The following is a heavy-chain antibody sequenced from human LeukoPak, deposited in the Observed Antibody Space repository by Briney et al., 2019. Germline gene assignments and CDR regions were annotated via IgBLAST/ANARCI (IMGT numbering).Heavy chain of an antibody. CDR2: INYSGST. CDR3: ARGNLEWAAGTRWFDP. J-gene: IGHJ5*02. V-gene: IGHV4-34*01. Sequence: SETLSLTCAVYGECLSGYHWSWIRQPPGNGLEWIGEINYSGSTNYNPSLKSRVTISLDTSKNQFSLKLSSVTAADTAIYYCARGNLEWAAGTRWFDPWGQGTLVTVSS. CDR1: GECLSGYH. D-gene: IGHD6-13*01.